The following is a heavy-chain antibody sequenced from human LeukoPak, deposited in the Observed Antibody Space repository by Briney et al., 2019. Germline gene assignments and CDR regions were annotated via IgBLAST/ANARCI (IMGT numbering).Heavy chain of an antibody. V-gene: IGHV4-4*09. D-gene: IGHD6-6*01. CDR3: ARHKFSSSFDY. J-gene: IGHJ4*02. CDR2: IYTSGST. Sequence: SETLSLTCTVSGGSISRYYWSWIRQPPGKGLEWIGYIYTSGSTNYNPSLKSRVTISVDTSKNQFSLKLSSVTAADTAVYYCARHKFSSSFDYWGQGTLVTVSS. CDR1: GGSISRYY.